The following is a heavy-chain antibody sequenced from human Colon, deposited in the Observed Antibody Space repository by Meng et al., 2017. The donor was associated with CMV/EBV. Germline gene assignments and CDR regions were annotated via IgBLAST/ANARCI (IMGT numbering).Heavy chain of an antibody. CDR3: ARSPCGGDCSRYYYYYNNMDV. CDR2: IIPILGLA. CDR1: GGTFSNYA. J-gene: IGHJ6*02. V-gene: IGHV1-69*10. D-gene: IGHD2-21*01. Sequence: SVKVSCKASGGTFSNYAVSWVRQAPGQGLEWMGGIIPILGLANFAEQFEGRVTITADKSTSTAYMELSSLRSEDTAVYYCARSPCGGDCSRYYYYYNNMDVWGQGTTVTVSS.